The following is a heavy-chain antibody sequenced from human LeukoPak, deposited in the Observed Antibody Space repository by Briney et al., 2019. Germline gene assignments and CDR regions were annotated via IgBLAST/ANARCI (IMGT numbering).Heavy chain of an antibody. CDR2: INPDSGVT. J-gene: IGHJ5*02. V-gene: IGHV1-2*02. D-gene: IGHD3-10*01. CDR1: EDIFSGHY. Sequence: ASVKVSCKASEDIFSGHYIHWMRQTPGQGPEWMGWINPDSGVTKYAQQFQGRVTMTRNTSISTAYMELSSLRSEDTAVYYCARDYYGSKSSSFDPWGQGTLVTVSS. CDR3: ARDYYGSKSSSFDP.